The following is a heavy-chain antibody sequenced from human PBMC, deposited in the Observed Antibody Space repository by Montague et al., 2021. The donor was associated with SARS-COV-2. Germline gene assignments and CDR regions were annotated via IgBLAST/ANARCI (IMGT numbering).Heavy chain of an antibody. Sequence: SETLSLTCTVSGGSISSSSYYWGWIRQPPGKGLEWIGRIYYSGSTHYNPSLKSRVTISVDTSKNQFSLKLSSVTAADTAVYYCARVVTIFGVGDTFDYWGQGTLVTVSS. J-gene: IGHJ4*02. CDR2: IYYSGST. D-gene: IGHD3-3*01. CDR1: GGSISSSSYY. CDR3: ARVVTIFGVGDTFDY. V-gene: IGHV4-39*07.